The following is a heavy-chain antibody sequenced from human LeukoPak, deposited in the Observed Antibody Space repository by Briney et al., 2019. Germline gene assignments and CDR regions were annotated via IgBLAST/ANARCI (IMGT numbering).Heavy chain of an antibody. V-gene: IGHV4-59*12. CDR1: GVSISSYY. J-gene: IGHJ4*02. D-gene: IGHD6-19*01. Sequence: SETLSLTCTVSGVSISSYYWSWIRQPPGKGLEWIGYIYYSGSTNYNPSLKSRVTISVDTSKNQFYLKLSSVTATDSAEDYCARGGWTPFDYWGQGTLVTVSS. CDR2: IYYSGST. CDR3: ARGGWTPFDY.